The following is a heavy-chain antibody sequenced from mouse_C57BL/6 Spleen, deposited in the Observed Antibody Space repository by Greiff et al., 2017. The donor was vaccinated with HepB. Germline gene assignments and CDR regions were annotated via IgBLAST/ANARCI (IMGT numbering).Heavy chain of an antibody. CDR2: IFPGSGST. V-gene: IGHV1-75*01. CDR1: GYTFTDYY. CDR3: ARESLTKVVGGFDY. J-gene: IGHJ2*01. Sequence: QVQLQQSGPELVKPGASVKISCKASGYTFTDYYINGVKQRPGQGLEWIGWIFPGSGSTYYNEKFKGKATLTVDKSSSTAYMLLSSLTSEDSAVYFCARESLTKVVGGFDYWGQGTTLTVSS. D-gene: IGHD1-1*01.